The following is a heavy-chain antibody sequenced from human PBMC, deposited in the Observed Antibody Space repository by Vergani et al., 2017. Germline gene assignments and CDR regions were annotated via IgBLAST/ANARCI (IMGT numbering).Heavy chain of an antibody. V-gene: IGHV4-34*01. CDR3: AREGYDSSGSNYYYGMDV. Sequence: QVQLQQWGAGLLKPSETLSLTCAVYGGSFSGYYWSWIRQPPGTGLEWIGEINHSGSTNYNPSLKSRVTISVDKSKNQFSLKLSSVTAADTAVYYCAREGYDSSGSNYYYGMDVWGQGTTVTVSS. CDR2: INHSGST. CDR1: GGSFSGYY. D-gene: IGHD3-22*01. J-gene: IGHJ6*02.